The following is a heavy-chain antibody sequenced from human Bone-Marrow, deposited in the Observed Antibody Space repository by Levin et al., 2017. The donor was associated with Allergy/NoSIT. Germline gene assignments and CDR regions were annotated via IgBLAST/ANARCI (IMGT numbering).Heavy chain of an antibody. Sequence: SCAASGFTFSDYYMSWIRQAPGKGLEWVSYISSSGSTIYYADSVKGRFTISRDNAKNSLYLQMNSLRAEDTAVYYCARDRYSGYDYAYFDYWGQGTLVTVSS. V-gene: IGHV3-11*01. CDR1: GFTFSDYY. D-gene: IGHD5-12*01. CDR3: ARDRYSGYDYAYFDY. CDR2: ISSSGSTI. J-gene: IGHJ4*02.